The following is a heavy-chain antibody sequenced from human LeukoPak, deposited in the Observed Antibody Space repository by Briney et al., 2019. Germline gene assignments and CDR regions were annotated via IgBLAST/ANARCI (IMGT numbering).Heavy chain of an antibody. D-gene: IGHD4-23*01. V-gene: IGHV1-69*13. Sequence: ASVKVSCKASGGTFSSYAISWVRQAPGQELEWMGGIIPIFGTANYAQKFQGRVTITADESTSTAYMELSSLRSEDTAVYYCARGGYGGNSDFDYWGQGTLVTVSS. J-gene: IGHJ4*02. CDR2: IIPIFGTA. CDR1: GGTFSSYA. CDR3: ARGGYGGNSDFDY.